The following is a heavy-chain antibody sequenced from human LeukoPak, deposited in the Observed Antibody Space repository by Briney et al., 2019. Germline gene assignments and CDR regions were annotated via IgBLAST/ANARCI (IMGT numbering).Heavy chain of an antibody. CDR2: IYTSGST. D-gene: IGHD3-10*01. CDR1: GGSISSYY. CDR3: ARDIKYYGSGSYYLNAFDI. V-gene: IGHV4-4*07. J-gene: IGHJ3*02. Sequence: SETLSLTCTVSGGSISSYYWSWIRQPAGKGLEWIGRIYTSGSTNYNPSLKSRVTMSVDTSKNQFSLKLSSVTAADTAVYYCARDIKYYGSGSYYLNAFDIWGQGTMVTVSS.